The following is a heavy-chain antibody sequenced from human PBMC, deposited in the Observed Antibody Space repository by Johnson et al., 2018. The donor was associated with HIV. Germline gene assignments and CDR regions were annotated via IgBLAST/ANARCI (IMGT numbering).Heavy chain of an antibody. CDR3: ARETVATSCGGDCYSGAFDI. V-gene: IGHV3-43*01. J-gene: IGHJ3*02. Sequence: VQLVESGGVVVQPGGSLRLSCAASGFTFDDYTMHWVRQAPGKGLEWVSLISWDGGSTYYADSVKGRFTISRDNSKNSLYLQMNSLRAEDTALYYCARETVATSCGGDCYSGAFDIWGQGTMVTVSS. D-gene: IGHD2-21*01. CDR2: ISWDGGST. CDR1: GFTFDDYT.